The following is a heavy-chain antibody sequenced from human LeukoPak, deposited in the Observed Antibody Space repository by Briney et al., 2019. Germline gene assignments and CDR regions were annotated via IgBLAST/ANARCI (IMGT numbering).Heavy chain of an antibody. D-gene: IGHD6-13*01. J-gene: IGHJ4*02. CDR2: ISGSGGST. CDR1: GFTFSSCV. CDR3: AREKKRIAAAGFDY. V-gene: IGHV3-23*01. Sequence: GGSLRLSCAASGFTFSSCVMSWVRQAPGKGLEWVSAISGSGGSTYYADSVKGRFTISRDNSKNTLYLQMNSLRAEDTAVYYCAREKKRIAAAGFDYWGQGTLVTVSS.